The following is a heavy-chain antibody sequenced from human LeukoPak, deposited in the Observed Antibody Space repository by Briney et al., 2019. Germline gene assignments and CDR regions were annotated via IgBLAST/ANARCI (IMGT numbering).Heavy chain of an antibody. Sequence: GASVKVSCKASGGTFSSYAISWVRQAPGQGLEWMRRIIPIFGTANYAQKFQGRVTITTDESTSTAYMELSSLRSEDTAVYYCARGPDAYCSGGSCYVSNWFYPWGQGTLVTVSS. V-gene: IGHV1-69*05. CDR2: IIPIFGTA. D-gene: IGHD2-15*01. CDR1: GGTFSSYA. J-gene: IGHJ5*02. CDR3: ARGPDAYCSGGSCYVSNWFYP.